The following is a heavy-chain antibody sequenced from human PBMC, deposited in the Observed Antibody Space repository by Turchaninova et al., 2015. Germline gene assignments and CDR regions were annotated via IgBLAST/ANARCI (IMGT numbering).Heavy chain of an antibody. J-gene: IGHJ5*02. CDR2: IIPIFGTT. CDR3: ARARSVTIFGVVINYWFDP. D-gene: IGHD3-3*01. V-gene: IGHV1-69*01. Sequence: QVQLVQSGAAVQMPGSSVQVYCKASGGTCRGYAIRRVRQAPGQGLEWMGGIIPIFGTTNYAQKFQGRVTITADESTSTAYMELSSLRSEDTAVYYCARARSVTIFGVVINYWFDPWGQGTLVTVSS. CDR1: GGTCRGYA.